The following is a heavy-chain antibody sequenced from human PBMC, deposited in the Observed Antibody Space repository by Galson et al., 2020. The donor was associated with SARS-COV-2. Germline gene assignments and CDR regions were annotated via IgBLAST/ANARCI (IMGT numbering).Heavy chain of an antibody. D-gene: IGHD5-18*01. V-gene: IGHV1-2*02. J-gene: IGHJ6*03. CDR1: GYTFTDYY. CDR3: ARGAGRYGLYFYYYMDV. Sequence: ASVKVSCKAPGYTFTDYYMHWVRQAPGQGLEWMGWIDPNSGGTNYAQKFQGRVTMTRDTSISTAYMELSRLRSDDTAVYYCARGAGRYGLYFYYYMDVWGKGTTVTISS. CDR2: IDPNSGGT.